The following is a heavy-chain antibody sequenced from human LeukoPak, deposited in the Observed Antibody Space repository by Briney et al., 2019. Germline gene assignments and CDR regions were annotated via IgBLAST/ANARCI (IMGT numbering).Heavy chain of an antibody. D-gene: IGHD1-14*01. CDR1: GFTFDDYG. Sequence: GGSLRLSCAASGFTFDDYGMSWVRQVPGKGLEWVSSINWNGGRTGYADSVKGRFTISRDNAKNSLYLQVNSLRVEDTALYHCARYKSEGAFDIWGRGTMVTVSS. V-gene: IGHV3-20*01. J-gene: IGHJ3*02. CDR3: ARYKSEGAFDI. CDR2: INWNGGRT.